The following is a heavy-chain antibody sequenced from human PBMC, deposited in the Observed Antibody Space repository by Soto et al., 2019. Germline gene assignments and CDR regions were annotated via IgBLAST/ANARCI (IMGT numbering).Heavy chain of an antibody. V-gene: IGHV3-23*01. CDR2: ISDSGSTT. CDR3: AKHLISMIVVKVSFHF. CDR1: GFTFSDNA. J-gene: IGHJ3*01. D-gene: IGHD3-22*01. Sequence: EVQLLESGGDLVQPGGSLRLSCAASGFTFSDNAMTWVRQAPGKGLEWVASISDSGSTTYYADSVKGRFTISRDNSNNTVYLQMNTLRSEDTAIYYCAKHLISMIVVKVSFHFWGQGTMVTVSS.